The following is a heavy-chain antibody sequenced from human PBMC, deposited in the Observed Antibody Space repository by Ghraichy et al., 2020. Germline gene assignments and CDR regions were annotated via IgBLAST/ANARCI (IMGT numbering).Heavy chain of an antibody. CDR1: GGSISSYY. V-gene: IGHV4-59*01. D-gene: IGHD1-1*01. J-gene: IGHJ4*02. CDR2: IYYSGST. Sequence: SETLSLTCTVSGGSISSYYWSWVRQPPGKGLEWIWYIYYSGSTNYNPSLKSRVTVSVDTSKNPFSLKLNSVTAADTAVYYCATSWNDGRYYFDYWGQGTLVTVSS. CDR3: ATSWNDGRYYFDY.